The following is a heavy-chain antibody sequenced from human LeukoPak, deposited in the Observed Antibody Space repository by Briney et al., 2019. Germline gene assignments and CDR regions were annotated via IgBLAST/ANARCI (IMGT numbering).Heavy chain of an antibody. CDR1: GGSISSSY. V-gene: IGHV4-59*08. CDR3: ASPLRIAPNWFDP. J-gene: IGHJ5*02. CDR2: IYYSGST. D-gene: IGHD6-13*01. Sequence: SETLSLTCTVSGGSISSSYWSWIRQPPGKGLEWIGYIYYSGSTNYNPSLKSRVTISVDTSKNQFSLKLSSVTAADTAVYYCASPLRIAPNWFDPWGQGTLVTVSS.